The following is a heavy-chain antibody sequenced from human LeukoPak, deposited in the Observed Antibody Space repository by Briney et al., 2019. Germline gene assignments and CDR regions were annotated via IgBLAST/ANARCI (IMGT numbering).Heavy chain of an antibody. J-gene: IGHJ5*02. CDR3: ARGQDYDFWSGYNWFDP. D-gene: IGHD3-3*01. Sequence: GGSLRLSCAASGFTFSSYSMNWVRRAPGKGLEWVSYISSSSSTIYYADSVKGRFTISRDNAKNSLYLQMNSLRAEDTAVYYCARGQDYDFWSGYNWFDPWGQGTLVTVSS. CDR2: ISSSSSTI. CDR1: GFTFSSYS. V-gene: IGHV3-48*01.